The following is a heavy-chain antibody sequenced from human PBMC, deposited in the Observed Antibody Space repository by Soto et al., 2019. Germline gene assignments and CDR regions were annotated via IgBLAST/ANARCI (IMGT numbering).Heavy chain of an antibody. CDR1: GLSITDSEMG. V-gene: IGHV2-26*01. J-gene: IGHJ5*02. Sequence: QVTLKESGPVLVKPTETLTLRCTVSGLSITDSEMGVSWIRQPPGKALEWLAHIDSSGEKSYRTFLKSRLTISKDTSKSQIVLIRTNRDPADTATYYCARRHLAVAVSPWFDPWGQGILVTVSS. CDR2: IDSSGEK. CDR3: ARRHLAVAVSPWFDP. D-gene: IGHD3-16*01.